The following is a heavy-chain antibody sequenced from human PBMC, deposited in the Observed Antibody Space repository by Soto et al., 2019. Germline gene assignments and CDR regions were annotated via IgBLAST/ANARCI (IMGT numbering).Heavy chain of an antibody. V-gene: IGHV3-23*01. CDR1: GFTLRSYA. CDR2: ISGSGGIT. D-gene: IGHD3-10*01. J-gene: IGHJ5*02. Sequence: GGSLRLTCAASGFTLRSYAMSWVRQAPGKGLEWVSAISGSGGITYYADSVKGRFTISRDNSRNTVYLQMNSLRGDDTALYYCVKNSGWFNTWGQGALVTVSS. CDR3: VKNSGWFNT.